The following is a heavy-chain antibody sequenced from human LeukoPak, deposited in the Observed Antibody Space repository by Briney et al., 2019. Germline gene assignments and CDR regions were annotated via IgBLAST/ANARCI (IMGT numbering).Heavy chain of an antibody. V-gene: IGHV3-7*03. D-gene: IGHD1-7*01. CDR2: IKQDGSEK. CDR3: AKASRVQTTFDY. Sequence: GGSLRLSCAASGFTFSTYRMSWVRQAPGKGLEWVANIKQDGSEKHYVDSVKGRFTISRDNAKNSLYLQMSSLRAEDTAVYYCAKASRVQTTFDYWGQGTLVTVSS. CDR1: GFTFSTYR. J-gene: IGHJ4*02.